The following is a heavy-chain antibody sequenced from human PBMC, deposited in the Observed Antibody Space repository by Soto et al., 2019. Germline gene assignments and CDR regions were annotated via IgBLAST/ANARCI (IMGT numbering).Heavy chain of an antibody. CDR2: ISYDGSNK. V-gene: IGHV3-30-3*01. J-gene: IGHJ4*02. CDR3: ARAPTDYDFWSGYSFDY. CDR1: GFTFSSYA. D-gene: IGHD3-3*01. Sequence: GESLKISCAASGFTFSSYAMHWVRQAPGKGLEWVAVISYDGSNKYYADSVKGRFTISRDNSKNTLYLQMNSLRAEDTAVYYCARAPTDYDFWSGYSFDYWGQGTLVTVSS.